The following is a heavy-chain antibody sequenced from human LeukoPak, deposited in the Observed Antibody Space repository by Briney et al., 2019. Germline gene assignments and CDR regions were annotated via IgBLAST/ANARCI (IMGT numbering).Heavy chain of an antibody. J-gene: IGHJ4*02. CDR3: VRDRAYYGSPNFDY. D-gene: IGHD3-10*01. CDR2: ISSSGSTI. V-gene: IGHV3-11*01. Sequence: GGSLRLFCAAAGFTFSDYYMSWIRQAPGKGLEWVSYISSSGSTIYCADSVKGRFTISRDNAKNSLYLQMNSLRAEDTAVYYCVRDRAYYGSPNFDYWGQGTLVTVSS. CDR1: GFTFSDYY.